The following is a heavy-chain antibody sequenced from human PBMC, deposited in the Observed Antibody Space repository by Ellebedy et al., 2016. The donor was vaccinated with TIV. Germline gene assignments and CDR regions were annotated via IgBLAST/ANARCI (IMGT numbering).Heavy chain of an antibody. CDR1: GLSFGDSY. CDR3: ATRSIGPS. Sequence: GESLKISXAASGLSFGDSYVTWIRQAPGKGLEWVSYISPPGTSKFYADSVKGRFVVSRDNTKNSLYLEMDRLRAEDTAVYYCATRSIGPSWGQGTLVTVSS. J-gene: IGHJ5*02. V-gene: IGHV3-11*01. CDR2: ISPPGTSK. D-gene: IGHD2/OR15-2a*01.